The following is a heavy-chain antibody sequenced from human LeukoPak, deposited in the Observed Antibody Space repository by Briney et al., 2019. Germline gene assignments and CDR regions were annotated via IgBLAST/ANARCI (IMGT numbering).Heavy chain of an antibody. Sequence: GASVKVSSKASGYTFTSYGISWVRQAPGQGREWMGWISAYNGNTNYAQKLQGRVTMTTDTSTSTAYMELRSLRSDDTAVYYCARIAYCGGDCYTTYFDYWGQGTLVTVSS. CDR1: GYTFTSYG. J-gene: IGHJ4*02. D-gene: IGHD2-21*01. CDR3: ARIAYCGGDCYTTYFDY. V-gene: IGHV1-18*01. CDR2: ISAYNGNT.